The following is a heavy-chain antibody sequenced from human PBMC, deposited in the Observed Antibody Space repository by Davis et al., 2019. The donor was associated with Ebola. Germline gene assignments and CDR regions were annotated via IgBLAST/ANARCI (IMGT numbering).Heavy chain of an antibody. V-gene: IGHV3-23*01. J-gene: IGHJ3*02. CDR3: AKDTSNIWFDI. CDR2: LGTSADT. CDR1: GFPFSDYY. D-gene: IGHD1-26*01. Sequence: GESLKISCAASGFPFSDYYMSWIRQAPGKGLEWVSTLGTSADTYYADSVKGRFTISRDNSKNTLYLQMNGLRVEDTAIYYCAKDTSNIWFDIWGQGTNVTVSS.